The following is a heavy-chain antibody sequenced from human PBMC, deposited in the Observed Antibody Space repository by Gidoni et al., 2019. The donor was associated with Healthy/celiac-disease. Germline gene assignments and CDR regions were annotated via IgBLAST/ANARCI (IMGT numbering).Heavy chain of an antibody. CDR3: ARGVAYYDSSGSFGY. D-gene: IGHD3-22*01. CDR2: MNPNSGNT. CDR1: GYTFTSYD. J-gene: IGHJ4*02. V-gene: IGHV1-8*01. Sequence: QVQLVQSGAEVKKPGASVQVSCKASGYTFTSYDINWVRQATGPGLEWMGWMNPNSGNTGYAQKFQGRVTMTRNTSISTAYTELSSLRSEDTAVYYCARGVAYYDSSGSFGYWGQGTLVTVSS.